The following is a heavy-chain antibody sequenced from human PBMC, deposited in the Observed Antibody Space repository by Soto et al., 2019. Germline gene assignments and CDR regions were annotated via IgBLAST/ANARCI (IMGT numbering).Heavy chain of an antibody. V-gene: IGHV4-4*02. J-gene: IGHJ5*02. CDR3: ARDLSDCSGGSCYSRNWFDP. Sequence: LSLTCAVSGGSISSSNWWSWVRQPPGKGLEWIGEIYHSGSTNYNPSLKSRVTISVDKSKNQFSLKLSSVTAADTAVYYCARDLSDCSGGSCYSRNWFDPWGQGTLVTVSS. D-gene: IGHD2-15*01. CDR1: GGSISSSNW. CDR2: IYHSGST.